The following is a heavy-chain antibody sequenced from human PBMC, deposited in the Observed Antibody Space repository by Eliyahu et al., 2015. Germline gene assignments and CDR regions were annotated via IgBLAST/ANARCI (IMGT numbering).Heavy chain of an antibody. V-gene: IGHV3-9*01. D-gene: IGHD6-19*01. CDR3: AKDHSSGWYYFDY. CDR1: GFTFDDYA. Sequence: EVQLVESGGGLVQPGRSLILSCAXSGFTFDDYAMHWVRQAPGKGLEWVSGISWNSGSIGYADSVKGRFTISRDNAKNSLYLQMNSLRAEDTALYYCAKDHSSGWYYFDYWGQGTLVTVSS. CDR2: ISWNSGSI. J-gene: IGHJ4*02.